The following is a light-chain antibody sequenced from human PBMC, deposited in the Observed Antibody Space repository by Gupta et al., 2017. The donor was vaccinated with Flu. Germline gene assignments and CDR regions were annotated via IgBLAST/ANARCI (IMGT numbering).Light chain of an antibody. CDR3: LVSFSSRRV. V-gene: IGLV7-46*01. CDR2: DTT. CDR1: TGPVVSGHY. J-gene: IGLJ3*02. Sequence: VVTPETSLTVSPGGTVTPTCGSTTGPVVSGHYPYWFQQKPGQAPTTLIYDTTKRHSWTPARFSGSLLGDKVAMTLSDAQPEDEAVYFCLVSFSSRRVFGGGTKLTVL.